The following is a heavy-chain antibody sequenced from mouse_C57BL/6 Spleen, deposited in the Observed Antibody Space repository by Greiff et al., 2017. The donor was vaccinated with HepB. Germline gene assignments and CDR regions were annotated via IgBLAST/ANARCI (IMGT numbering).Heavy chain of an antibody. CDR1: GFTFSSYA. J-gene: IGHJ2*01. CDR3: ARGELGGFDY. D-gene: IGHD4-1*01. V-gene: IGHV5-4*03. CDR2: ISDGGSYT. Sequence: EVKVEESGGGLVKPGGSLKLSCAASGFTFSSYAMSWVRQTPEKRLEWVATISDGGSYTYYPDNVKGRFTISRDNAKNNLYLQMSHLKSEDTAMYYCARGELGGFDYWGQGTTLTVSS.